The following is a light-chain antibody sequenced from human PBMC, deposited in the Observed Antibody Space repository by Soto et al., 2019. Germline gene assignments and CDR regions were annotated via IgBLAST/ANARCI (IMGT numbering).Light chain of an antibody. J-gene: IGKJ1*01. Sequence: DIQMTQSPSTLSASVGDRVTITCRASQSISSWLAWYQQKPGKAPKLLIYKASSLESGVPSRFSGSGSGTEFTLLISSLQPDDFATYYCQQYSSYSGGTFGQGTKVEIK. CDR2: KAS. CDR1: QSISSW. V-gene: IGKV1-5*03. CDR3: QQYSSYSGGT.